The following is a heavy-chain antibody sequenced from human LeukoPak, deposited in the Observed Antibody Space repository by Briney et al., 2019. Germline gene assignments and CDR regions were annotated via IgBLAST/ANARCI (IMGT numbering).Heavy chain of an antibody. V-gene: IGHV3-48*01. D-gene: IGHD3-3*01. Sequence: GGSLRLSCAASGFIFSDYSMNWVRQAPGKGLEWVSFISSSSSTVYYADSVKGRFTISRDNAKNSLYLQMNSLRAEDTAVYYCASLRFLEWKDAFDIWGQGTMVTVSS. J-gene: IGHJ3*02. CDR2: ISSSSSTV. CDR3: ASLRFLEWKDAFDI. CDR1: GFIFSDYS.